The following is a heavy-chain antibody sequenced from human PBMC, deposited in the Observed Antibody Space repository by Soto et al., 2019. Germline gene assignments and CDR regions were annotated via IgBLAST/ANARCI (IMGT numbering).Heavy chain of an antibody. CDR2: ISIIFGKA. Sequence: SMKFSLKTSVCTLSTYAMSWLRQAPLQGLDCIGGISIIFGKAIYAKKFQDRITISADKSKSTAYMELSGLRSAEKAVYYCARASGGNFGIIIAGSNWVDHWGQGNLVTVSS. D-gene: IGHD3-16*02. CDR1: VCTLSTYA. V-gene: IGHV1-69*06. J-gene: IGHJ5*02. CDR3: ARASGGNFGIIIAGSNWVDH.